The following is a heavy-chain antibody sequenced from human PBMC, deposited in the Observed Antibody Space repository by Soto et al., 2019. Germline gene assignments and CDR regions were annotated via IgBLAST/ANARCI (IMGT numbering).Heavy chain of an antibody. D-gene: IGHD2-15*01. CDR2: ISGSGGST. Sequence: GCLRLSCAASGFTFSSYAMSWVRQAPGKGLEWVSAISGSGGSTYYADSVKGRFTISRDNSKNTLYLQMNSPRAEDTAVYYCAKEGVAATPFDYWGQGTLVTVSS. J-gene: IGHJ4*02. CDR1: GFTFSSYA. V-gene: IGHV3-23*01. CDR3: AKEGVAATPFDY.